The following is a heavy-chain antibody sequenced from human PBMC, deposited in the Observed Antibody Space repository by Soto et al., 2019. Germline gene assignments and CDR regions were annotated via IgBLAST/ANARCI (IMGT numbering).Heavy chain of an antibody. CDR3: ARGHESMMVTAPDY. Sequence: EVQLVESGGGLIQSGGSLRLSCAASGFTVSNYYMSWVRQAPGKVLGWVSVTYDDGRIYYADFVKGRFTISRDNSKNTVYIHMNSLRAEDTAVYYCARGHESMMVTAPDYWGHGTLVTVAS. J-gene: IGHJ4*01. CDR2: TYDDGRI. D-gene: IGHD2-21*02. CDR1: GFTVSNYY. V-gene: IGHV3-53*01.